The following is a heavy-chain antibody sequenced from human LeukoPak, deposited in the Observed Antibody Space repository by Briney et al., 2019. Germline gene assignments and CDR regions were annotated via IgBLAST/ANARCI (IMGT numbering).Heavy chain of an antibody. CDR1: GFSFSRYG. J-gene: IGHJ6*03. Sequence: PGGSLRLSCAASGFSFSRYGMHWVRQAPGNGLEWVAFVRYDGSEKYYGDSVKGRFTISRDNSKNTLYLEMTSLRGDDTAVYYCAKGSLYCSSSTCPQYYYYMDVWGKGTTVIVSS. CDR2: VRYDGSEK. D-gene: IGHD2/OR15-2a*01. V-gene: IGHV3-30*02. CDR3: AKGSLYCSSSTCPQYYYYMDV.